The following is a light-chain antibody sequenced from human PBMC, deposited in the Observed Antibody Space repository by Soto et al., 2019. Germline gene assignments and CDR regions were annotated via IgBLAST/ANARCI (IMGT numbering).Light chain of an antibody. J-gene: IGKJ1*01. CDR3: QQYNRFSTWT. V-gene: IGKV1-5*01. CDR2: NAS. CDR1: QSISYY. Sequence: DLQMTQSPSTLSASVGDRVTITCRASQSISYYLAGDQKKPGTAPKVLIWNASSLQRGVPSRFSGSGSGTDFTLTISSLLPDDFATYYCQQYNRFSTWTFGQGTKVDIK.